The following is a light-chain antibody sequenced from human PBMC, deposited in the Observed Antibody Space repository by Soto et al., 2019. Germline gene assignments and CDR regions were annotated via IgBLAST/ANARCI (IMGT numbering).Light chain of an antibody. CDR1: QGISNY. J-gene: IGKJ5*01. Sequence: DIQMTQYPSAMSASVGDRVTITCRASQGISNYLAWFQQKPGKVPKRLIYGASSLQGGVPSRFSGSGSGTEFTLTIRSRQPEDVATYYCHTFGQGTLLAVK. V-gene: IGKV1-17*03. CDR3: HT. CDR2: GAS.